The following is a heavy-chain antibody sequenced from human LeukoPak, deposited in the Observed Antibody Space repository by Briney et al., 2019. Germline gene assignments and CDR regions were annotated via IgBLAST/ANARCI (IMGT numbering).Heavy chain of an antibody. V-gene: IGHV3-9*01. Sequence: PGRSLRLSCAASGFTFDDYAMHWVRQAPGKGLEWVSGISWNSGSIGYADSVKGRFTISRDNTKNSLYLQMNSLRAEDTALYYCGKSWGTVTTPLDYWGQGTLVTVSS. CDR3: GKSWGTVTTPLDY. D-gene: IGHD4-17*01. CDR1: GFTFDDYA. J-gene: IGHJ4*02. CDR2: ISWNSGSI.